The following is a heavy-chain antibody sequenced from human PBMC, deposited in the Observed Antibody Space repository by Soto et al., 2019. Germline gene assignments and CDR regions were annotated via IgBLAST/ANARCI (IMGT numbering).Heavy chain of an antibody. Sequence: SSETLSLTCAVYGGSFSGYYWSWIRQPPGKGLEWIGEINHSGSTNYNPSLKSRVTISVDTSKNQFSLKLSSVTAADTAVYYCAREGWDYYGSGSYYRSPPLKYYYGMDVWGQGTTVTVS. V-gene: IGHV4-34*01. CDR2: INHSGST. J-gene: IGHJ6*02. D-gene: IGHD3-10*01. CDR3: AREGWDYYGSGSYYRSPPLKYYYGMDV. CDR1: GGSFSGYY.